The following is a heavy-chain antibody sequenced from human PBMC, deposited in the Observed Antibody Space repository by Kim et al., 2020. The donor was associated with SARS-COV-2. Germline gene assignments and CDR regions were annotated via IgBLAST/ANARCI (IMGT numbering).Heavy chain of an antibody. V-gene: IGHV3-74*01. CDR3: ARDLVI. Sequence: ERSTRHADSVKGRFTISRDNAKNTLYLQMNSLRAEDTAVYYCARDLVIGGQGTLVTVSS. J-gene: IGHJ4*02. D-gene: IGHD3-16*02. CDR2: ERST.